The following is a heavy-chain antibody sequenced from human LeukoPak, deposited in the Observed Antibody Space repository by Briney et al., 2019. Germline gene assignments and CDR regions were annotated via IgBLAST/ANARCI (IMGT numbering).Heavy chain of an antibody. D-gene: IGHD6-19*01. Sequence: PGGSLRLSCAASGFTFTNYGMHWVRQAPGKGLEWVALISYDGSNKYYADSVKGRFTISRDNSKNTLYLQMNSLRPEDTALYYCAKENVPTHSSGCPLDYWGQGTLVTVSS. CDR2: ISYDGSNK. CDR3: AKENVPTHSSGCPLDY. V-gene: IGHV3-30*18. J-gene: IGHJ4*02. CDR1: GFTFTNYG.